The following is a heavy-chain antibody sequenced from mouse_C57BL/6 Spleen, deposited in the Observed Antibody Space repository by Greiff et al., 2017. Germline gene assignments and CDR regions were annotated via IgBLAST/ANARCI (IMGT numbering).Heavy chain of an antibody. Sequence: VQLQQSGAELVRPGTSVKVSCKASGYAFTNYLIEWVKQRPGQGLEWIGEINPGSGGTNYNEKFKGKATLTADKSSSNAYMQLRSLTSEDSAVYFCARDSSCFFYFDYWGQGTTRTVSS. D-gene: IGHD3-2*01. J-gene: IGHJ2*01. CDR1: GYAFTNYL. V-gene: IGHV1-54*01. CDR3: ARDSSCFFYFDY. CDR2: INPGSGGT.